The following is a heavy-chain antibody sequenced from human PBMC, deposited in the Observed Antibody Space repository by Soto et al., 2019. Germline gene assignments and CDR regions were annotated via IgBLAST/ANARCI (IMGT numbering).Heavy chain of an antibody. V-gene: IGHV3-23*01. CDR3: ARRLLHPDYFQH. D-gene: IGHD2-21*02. J-gene: IGHJ1*01. CDR1: GFTFSSYG. CDR2: ISSSGGST. Sequence: GGSLRLSCAASGFTFSSYGMSWVRQAPGKGLEWVSSISSSGGSTYDADSVKGRFTISRDTSKSTLYLQMSSLRAEDTAVYYCARRLLHPDYFQHWGQGTLVTVSS.